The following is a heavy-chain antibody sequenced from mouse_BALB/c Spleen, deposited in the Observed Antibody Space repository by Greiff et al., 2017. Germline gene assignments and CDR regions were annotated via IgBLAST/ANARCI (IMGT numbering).Heavy chain of an antibody. Sequence: EVMLVESGGGLVKPGGSLKLSCAASGFTFSSYAMSWVRQTPEKRLEWVASISSGGSTYYPDSVKGRFTISRDNARNILYLQMSSLRSEDTAMYYCARGFFYCSREGYYFDYWGQGTTLTVSS. J-gene: IGHJ2*01. V-gene: IGHV5-6-5*01. CDR1: GFTFSSYA. D-gene: IGHD1-1*01. CDR3: ARGFFYCSREGYYFDY. CDR2: ISSGGST.